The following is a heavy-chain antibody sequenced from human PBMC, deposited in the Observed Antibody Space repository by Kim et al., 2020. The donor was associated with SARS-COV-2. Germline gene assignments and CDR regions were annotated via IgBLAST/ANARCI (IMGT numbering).Heavy chain of an antibody. D-gene: IGHD1-26*01. V-gene: IGHV3-53*01. Sequence: STYYADSVKGRFTISRDNSKNTLYLQMNSLRAEDTAVYYCARDHSGSYDYWGQGTLVTVSS. CDR3: ARDHSGSYDY. CDR2: ST. J-gene: IGHJ4*02.